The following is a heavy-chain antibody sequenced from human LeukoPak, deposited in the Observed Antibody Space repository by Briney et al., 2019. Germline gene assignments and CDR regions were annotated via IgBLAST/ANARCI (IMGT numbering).Heavy chain of an antibody. V-gene: IGHV4-61*02. Sequence: SQTLSLTCTVSGGSISSGSYYWSWIRQAAGKGLEWIGRIYTSGSTNYNPSLKSRVTISVDTSKNQFSLKLSSVTAADTAVYYCARWQLAMYYFDYWGQGTLVTVSS. CDR3: ARWQLAMYYFDY. CDR1: GGSISSGSYY. D-gene: IGHD1-26*01. J-gene: IGHJ4*02. CDR2: IYTSGST.